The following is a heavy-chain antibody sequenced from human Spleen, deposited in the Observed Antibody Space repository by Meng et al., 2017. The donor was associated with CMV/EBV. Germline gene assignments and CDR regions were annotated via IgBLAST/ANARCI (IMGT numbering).Heavy chain of an antibody. D-gene: IGHD2-15*01. V-gene: IGHV5-51*01. CDR1: GYRFATYW. CDR2: IYPGDSDT. J-gene: IGHJ6*02. Sequence: GESLKISCRASGYRFATYWIGWVRQMPGKGLEWMGIIYPGDSDTRYSPSFQGQVTISADKSISTAYLQWSSLKASDTAMYYCARRDYPSSEGWSLYSALDVWGQGTTVTVSS. CDR3: ARRDYPSSEGWSLYSALDV.